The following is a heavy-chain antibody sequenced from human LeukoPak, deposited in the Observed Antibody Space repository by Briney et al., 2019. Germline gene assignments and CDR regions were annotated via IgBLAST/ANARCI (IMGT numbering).Heavy chain of an antibody. V-gene: IGHV4-4*07. CDR1: GDSLSRKY. J-gene: IGHJ3*02. CDR2: INPTGST. D-gene: IGHD3-10*01. CDR3: VRATYYLGSHIIALVS. Sequence: PSETLSLTCTVSGDSLSRKYWSWIRQPAGKGLEWIGRINPTGSTKYNPSLKSRVTMSVHTSKNQFSLNLRSVTAADTAVYYCVRATYYLGSHIIALVSWSHGTMVTVSS.